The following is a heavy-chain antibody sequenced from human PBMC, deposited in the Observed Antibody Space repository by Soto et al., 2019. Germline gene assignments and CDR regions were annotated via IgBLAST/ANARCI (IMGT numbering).Heavy chain of an antibody. V-gene: IGHV1-2*04. CDR2: INPNSGGA. CDR3: TRPKNELRFYSYNGIDV. J-gene: IGHJ6*02. D-gene: IGHD5-12*01. Sequence: YYVHWVLKAHGQGLEWMGWINPNSGGANYAQKFQGWVTMTRDTSISTAYMELSRLRSDDTAVYYCTRPKNELRFYSYNGIDVWGQGTTVTVS. CDR1: YY.